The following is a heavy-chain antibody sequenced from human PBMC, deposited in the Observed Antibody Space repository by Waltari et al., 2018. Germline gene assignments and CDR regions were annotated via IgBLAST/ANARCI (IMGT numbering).Heavy chain of an antibody. CDR2: INPNSGGT. V-gene: IGHV1-2*02. J-gene: IGHJ4*02. CDR3: ARPPYGDYGPVGY. D-gene: IGHD4-17*01. Sequence: PGQGLEWMGWINPNSGGTNYAKKIQGRVTMTRDTYISTAYRGLGSLRSEDTAVYYCARPPYGDYGPVGYWGQGTLVTVSS.